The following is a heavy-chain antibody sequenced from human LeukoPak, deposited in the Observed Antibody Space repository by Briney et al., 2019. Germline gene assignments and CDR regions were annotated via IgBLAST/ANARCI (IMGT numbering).Heavy chain of an antibody. CDR3: ARDVTGLDY. J-gene: IGHJ4*02. Sequence: SGGSLRLSCAASGFTFSSYWMSWVRQAPGKGLEWVANIKKDGSDRYYVNSVKGRFTISRDNAKRSLYLQMNSLRAEDTAVYYCARDVTGLDYWGRGTLVTVSS. CDR2: IKKDGSDR. V-gene: IGHV3-7*05. D-gene: IGHD3-16*01. CDR1: GFTFSSYW.